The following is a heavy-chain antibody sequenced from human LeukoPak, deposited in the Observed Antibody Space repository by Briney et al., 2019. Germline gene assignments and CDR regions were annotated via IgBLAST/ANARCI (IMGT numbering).Heavy chain of an antibody. V-gene: IGHV3-23*01. CDR3: ARSHMYGDYGEDI. CDR1: GFTFSNFA. J-gene: IGHJ3*02. Sequence: GGSLRLSCAASGFTFSNFAMTWVRQAPGKGLEWVSTLSGSGESTFSADSVKGRFTISRDNSRNTLYLQMNSLRAEDAAIYYCARSHMYGDYGEDIWGHGTVVAVSS. CDR2: LSGSGEST. D-gene: IGHD4-17*01.